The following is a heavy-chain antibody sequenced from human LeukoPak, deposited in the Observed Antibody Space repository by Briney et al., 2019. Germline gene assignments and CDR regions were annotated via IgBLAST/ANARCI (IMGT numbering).Heavy chain of an antibody. CDR1: GGSISSGGYY. D-gene: IGHD2-21*01. CDR2: IYYSGST. CDR3: ARELEGLGYYYYGMDV. Sequence: SQTLSLTCTVSGGSISSGGYYWSWIRQHPGKGLEWIGYIYYSGSTYYNPSLKSRVTISVDTSKNQFSLKLSSLTAADTAVYYCARELEGLGYYYYGMDVWGQGTTVTVSS. V-gene: IGHV4-31*03. J-gene: IGHJ6*02.